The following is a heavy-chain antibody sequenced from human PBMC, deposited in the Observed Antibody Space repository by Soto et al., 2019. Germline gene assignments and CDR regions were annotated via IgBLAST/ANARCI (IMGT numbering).Heavy chain of an antibody. CDR1: GYTFTSYY. V-gene: IGHV1-46*03. CDR3: ARGGHIAVVTASFDY. J-gene: IGHJ4*02. D-gene: IGHD2-21*02. CDR2: VNLSGGTT. Sequence: ASVKVSCKASGYTFTSYYMHWVRQAPGQGLEWMGVVNLSGGTTNYAQKFQGRVTMTRDASTSTVYMDLSSLRSEDTAVYYCARGGHIAVVTASFDYWGQGTLVTVSS.